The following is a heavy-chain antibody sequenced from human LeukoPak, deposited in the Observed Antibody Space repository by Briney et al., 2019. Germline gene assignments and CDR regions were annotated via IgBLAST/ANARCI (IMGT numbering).Heavy chain of an antibody. CDR1: GGTFSSYA. Sequence: SVKVSCKASGGTFSSYAISWVRQAPGQGLEWMGGIIPIFGTANYAQKFQGRVTITTDDSTSTAYMELSSLRSEDTAVYYCARPRDYGDYVAFDIWGQGTMVTVSS. J-gene: IGHJ3*02. D-gene: IGHD4-17*01. CDR2: IIPIFGTA. V-gene: IGHV1-69*05. CDR3: ARPRDYGDYVAFDI.